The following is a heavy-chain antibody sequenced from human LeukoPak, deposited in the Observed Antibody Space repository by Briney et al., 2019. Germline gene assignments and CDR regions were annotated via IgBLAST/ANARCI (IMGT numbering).Heavy chain of an antibody. D-gene: IGHD3-9*01. CDR3: ARSGDILTGYYQNDAFDI. J-gene: IGHJ3*02. Sequence: GGSLRLSCAASGFTVTSNYMSWVRQAQGKGLEWVSVIYSGGSTYYADSVKGRFTISRDNSKNTLYLQMNSLRAEDTAVYYCARSGDILTGYYQNDAFDIWGQGTMVTVSS. CDR2: IYSGGST. CDR1: GFTVTSNY. V-gene: IGHV3-66*02.